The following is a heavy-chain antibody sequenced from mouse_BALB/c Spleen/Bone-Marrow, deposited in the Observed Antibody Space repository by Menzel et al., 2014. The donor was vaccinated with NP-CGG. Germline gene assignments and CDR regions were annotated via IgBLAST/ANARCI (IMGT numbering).Heavy chain of an antibody. V-gene: IGHV1-77*01. CDR1: GYTFTDYY. J-gene: IGHJ3*01. CDR2: IYPGSGET. Sequence: VQLQQSGAELARPGASVKLSCKASGYTFTDYYINWVKRRTGRGLEWIGEIYPGSGETYHNEKFKGKATLTADKSSSTAYMQLSSLTSEDPAVYFCASNWDWGQGTLVTVSA. D-gene: IGHD4-1*01. CDR3: ASNWD.